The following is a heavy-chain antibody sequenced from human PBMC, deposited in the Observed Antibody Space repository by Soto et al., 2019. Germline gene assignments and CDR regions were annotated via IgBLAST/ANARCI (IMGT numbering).Heavy chain of an antibody. CDR1: GFTFSDYY. Sequence: QVQLVESGGGLVEPGGSLRLSCAASGFTFSDYYMSWVRQAPGKGLEWISYISSSGSTIYYADSVKGRFTLSRYNAKNSLYLQMNSLRAEDTAMYYCARRSGSNSFDYWGQGTLVSVSS. CDR3: ARRSGSNSFDY. J-gene: IGHJ4*02. D-gene: IGHD5-12*01. CDR2: ISSSGSTI. V-gene: IGHV3-11*01.